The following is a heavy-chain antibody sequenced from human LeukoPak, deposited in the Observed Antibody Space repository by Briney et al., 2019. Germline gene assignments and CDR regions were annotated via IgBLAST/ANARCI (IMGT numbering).Heavy chain of an antibody. Sequence: GGSLRLSCAASGFTFSSSGMHWVRQGPGKGLEWVAGISSDGNNEYYGDSVRGRFTISRDNSKNTLYLEMSSLRPDDTAVYYCAKEAGQDYGALDAFDVWGQGTMVTVSS. J-gene: IGHJ3*01. D-gene: IGHD4-17*01. CDR1: GFTFSSSG. CDR2: ISSDGNNE. CDR3: AKEAGQDYGALDAFDV. V-gene: IGHV3-30*18.